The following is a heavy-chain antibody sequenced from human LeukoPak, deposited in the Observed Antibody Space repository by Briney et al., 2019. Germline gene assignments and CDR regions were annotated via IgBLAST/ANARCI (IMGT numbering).Heavy chain of an antibody. CDR2: IYPGDSDI. CDR1: GYRFSSYC. V-gene: IGHV5-51*01. D-gene: IGHD1-1*01. Sequence: GESLKISCKGSGYRFSSYCIGWVRQMPGKGLEWMGIIYPGDSDIRYSPSFQGQVTISADKSISTVYLQWSSLKASDTAMYYCARPDPNWYYFDYWGQGALVTVSS. J-gene: IGHJ4*02. CDR3: ARPDPNWYYFDY.